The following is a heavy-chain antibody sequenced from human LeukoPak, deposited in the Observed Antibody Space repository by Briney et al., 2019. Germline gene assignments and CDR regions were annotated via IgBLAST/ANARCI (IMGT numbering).Heavy chain of an antibody. CDR1: GFTVSSNY. CDR2: IFSGGST. J-gene: IGHJ4*02. CDR3: TTRSSGWYGD. Sequence: GGSLRLSCAASGFTVSSNYMSWVRQAPGKGLEWVSVIFSGGSTFYADSVKGRFTTSRDNSKNALYLQMNSLRAEDTAVYYCTTRSSGWYGDWGQGTLVTASS. V-gene: IGHV3-53*01. D-gene: IGHD6-19*01.